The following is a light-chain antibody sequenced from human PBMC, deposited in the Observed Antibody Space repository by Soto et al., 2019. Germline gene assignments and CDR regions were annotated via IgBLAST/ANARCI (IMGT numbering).Light chain of an antibody. CDR3: QQSYDMPWT. J-gene: IGKJ1*01. V-gene: IGKV3-15*01. CDR2: GAS. CDR1: QSVSSN. Sequence: EIVMTQSPATLSVSPGERATLSCRASQSVSSNLAWYQQKPGQAPRLLIYGASTRATGIPARFSGSGSGTDFTLTISRLEPEDFAVYYCQQSYDMPWTFGQGTKVDIK.